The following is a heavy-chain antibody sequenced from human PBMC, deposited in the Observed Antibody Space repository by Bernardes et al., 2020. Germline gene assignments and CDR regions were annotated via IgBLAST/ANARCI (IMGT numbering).Heavy chain of an antibody. D-gene: IGHD2-2*02. CDR3: ARVTRPQTQYCSSTSCYRGYYYYMDV. J-gene: IGHJ6*03. Sequence: SETLSLTCTVSGGSISSYYWSWIRQPPGKGLEWIGYIYYSGSTNYNPSLKSRVTISVDTSKNQFSLKLSSVTAADTAVYYCARVTRPQTQYCSSTSCYRGYYYYMDVWGKGTTVTVSS. CDR1: GGSISSYY. V-gene: IGHV4-59*01. CDR2: IYYSGST.